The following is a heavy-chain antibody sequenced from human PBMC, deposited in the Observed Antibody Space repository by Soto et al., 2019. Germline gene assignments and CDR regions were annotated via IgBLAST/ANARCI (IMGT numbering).Heavy chain of an antibody. CDR2: IYSGGST. V-gene: IGHV3-53*01. CDR1: GFTVSSNY. CDR3: ARDKTIFGVVKGKNDAFDI. J-gene: IGHJ3*02. D-gene: IGHD3-3*01. Sequence: GGSLRLSCAASGFTVSSNYMSWVRQAPGKGLEWVSVIYSGGSTYYADSVKGRFTISRDNSKNTLYLQMNSLRAEDTAVYYCARDKTIFGVVKGKNDAFDIWGQGTMVTVSS.